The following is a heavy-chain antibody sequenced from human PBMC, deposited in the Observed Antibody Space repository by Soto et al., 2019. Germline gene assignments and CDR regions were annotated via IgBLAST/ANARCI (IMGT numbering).Heavy chain of an antibody. J-gene: IGHJ5*02. CDR1: GFTLGSYA. V-gene: IGHV3-23*01. D-gene: IGHD3-3*01. CDR2: ISGSGGST. CDR3: CTIPGPPA. Sequence: EVQLLESGGGLVQPGGSLRLSCAASGFTLGSYAMSWVRPAPGKGLEWVSGISGSGGSTYYADSVKGRCTISRDNSKNTLYLQRHSLGADATSVYYCCTIPGPPAWCQGTLVTVSS.